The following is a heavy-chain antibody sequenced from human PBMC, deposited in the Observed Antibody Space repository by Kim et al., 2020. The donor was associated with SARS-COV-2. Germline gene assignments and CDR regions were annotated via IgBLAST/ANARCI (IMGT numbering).Heavy chain of an antibody. Sequence: GGSLRLSCAASGFTFSSYGMHWVRQAPGKGLEWVAVIWYDGSNKYYADSVKGRFTISRDNSKNTLYLQMNSLRAEDTAVYYCARDRDSSGWYRYYYYYGMDVWGQGTTVTVSS. J-gene: IGHJ6*02. CDR3: ARDRDSSGWYRYYYYYGMDV. D-gene: IGHD6-19*01. V-gene: IGHV3-33*01. CDR1: GFTFSSYG. CDR2: IWYDGSNK.